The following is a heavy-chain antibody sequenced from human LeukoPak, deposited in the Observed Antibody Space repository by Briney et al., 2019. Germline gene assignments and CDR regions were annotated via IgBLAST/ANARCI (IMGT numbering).Heavy chain of an antibody. CDR3: AKDRYSTHNWFDP. Sequence: GGSLRLSCAASGFTFSRYWMHWVRQAPGKGLVWVSRINSDGSSTNYADSVKGRFTISRDNAKNTLYLQMNSLRTEDTAVCYCAKDRYSTHNWFDPWGQGTLVTVSS. V-gene: IGHV3-74*01. CDR1: GFTFSRYW. J-gene: IGHJ5*02. D-gene: IGHD5-12*01. CDR2: INSDGSST.